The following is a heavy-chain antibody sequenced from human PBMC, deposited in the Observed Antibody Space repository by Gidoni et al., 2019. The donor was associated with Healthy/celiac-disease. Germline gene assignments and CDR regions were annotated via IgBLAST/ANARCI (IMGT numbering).Heavy chain of an antibody. Sequence: QVQLVESGGGVVQPGRSLRLSLAASGFTFRSYAMHWVRQAPGKGLEWVAVISDDGSNKYYADSVKGRFTISRDNSKNTLYLQMNSLRAEDTAVYYCARDQGYSSGWYASSYYYYGMDVWGQGTTVTVSS. D-gene: IGHD6-19*01. CDR2: ISDDGSNK. J-gene: IGHJ6*02. V-gene: IGHV3-30-3*01. CDR3: ARDQGYSSGWYASSYYYYGMDV. CDR1: GFTFRSYA.